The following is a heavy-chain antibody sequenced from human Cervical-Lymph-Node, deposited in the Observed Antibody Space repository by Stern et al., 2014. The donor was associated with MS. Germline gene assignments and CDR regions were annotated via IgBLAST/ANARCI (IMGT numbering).Heavy chain of an antibody. D-gene: IGHD2-8*02. V-gene: IGHV4-39*01. CDR2: VYYSGAT. CDR1: GDSISSYTHY. J-gene: IGHJ4*02. CDR3: AKHACTGAACPFDL. Sequence: QLQLQESGPGLVQPSETLSLTCAVSGDSISSYTHYWAWIRQPPGKGLEWIGSVYYSGATYYNPSLKIPVPISVDTSKNRSSRGLNSVTAADTAVYYCAKHACTGAACPFDLWGQGTLVTVSS.